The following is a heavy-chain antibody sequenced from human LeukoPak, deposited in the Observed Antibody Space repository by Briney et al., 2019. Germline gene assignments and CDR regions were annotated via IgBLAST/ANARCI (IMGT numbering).Heavy chain of an antibody. CDR2: ISNDGSRK. V-gene: IGHV3-30*03. J-gene: IGHJ4*02. CDR1: GFPFGNYA. D-gene: IGHD3-3*01. Sequence: GGSLRLSCAASGFPFGNYAMNWVRQAPGKGLEWVAIISNDGSRKYYAHSVEGRFTISRDNSKNTLYLQMDSLRAEDTAVYYCARDRAWNYFDYWGQGTLVTVSS. CDR3: ARDRAWNYFDY.